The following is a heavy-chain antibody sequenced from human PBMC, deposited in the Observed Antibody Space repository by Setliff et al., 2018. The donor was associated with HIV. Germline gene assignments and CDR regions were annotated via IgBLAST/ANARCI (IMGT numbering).Heavy chain of an antibody. CDR1: GYTFTSYT. CDR3: ARAQFNTSPWVNS. Sequence: ASVKVSCKTSGYTFTSYTTHWVRQAPGQGLEWMGLINPSDGSTSYAPKFQDRVTMTSDTSTTTVYMELSSLRSDDTAVYYCARAQFNTSPWVNSWGQGTLVTVSS. J-gene: IGHJ5*02. V-gene: IGHV1-46*03. CDR2: INPSDGST. D-gene: IGHD2-2*02.